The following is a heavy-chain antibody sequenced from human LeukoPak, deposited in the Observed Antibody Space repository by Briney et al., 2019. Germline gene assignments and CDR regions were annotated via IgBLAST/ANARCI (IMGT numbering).Heavy chain of an antibody. D-gene: IGHD3-9*01. J-gene: IGHJ4*02. CDR2: IYYSGST. V-gene: IGHV4-39*01. CDR1: GGSISSSSYY. Sequence: PSETLSLTCTASGGSISSSSYYWGWIRQPPGKGLEWIGSIYYSGSTYYNPSLKSRVTISVDTSKNQFSLKLSSVTAADTAVYYCARRSYDILTGYYNVDYWGQGTLVTVSS. CDR3: ARRSYDILTGYYNVDY.